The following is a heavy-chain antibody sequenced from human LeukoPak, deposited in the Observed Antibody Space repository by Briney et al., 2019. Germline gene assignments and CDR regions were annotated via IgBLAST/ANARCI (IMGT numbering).Heavy chain of an antibody. J-gene: IGHJ4*02. CDR3: VRVGGYSYGSFDY. Sequence: SETLSLTCTVSGGSISSYYWSWIRQPPGKGLEWIGYIYYSGSTNYNPSLKSRVTISVDTSKNQFSLKLSSVTAADTAVYYCVRVGGYSYGSFDYWGQGTLVTLFS. V-gene: IGHV4-59*01. D-gene: IGHD5-18*01. CDR2: IYYSGST. CDR1: GGSISSYY.